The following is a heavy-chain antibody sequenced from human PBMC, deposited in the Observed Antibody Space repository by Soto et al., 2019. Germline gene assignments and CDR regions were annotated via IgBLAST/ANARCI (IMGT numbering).Heavy chain of an antibody. CDR3: ARDRDDSSGRNHFDY. Sequence: QVQLVESGGGVVQPGRSLRLSCAASGFTFSSYAMHWVRQAPGKGLEWVAVISYDGSNKYYADSVKGRFTISRDNSKTTLYLQMNSLRAEDTAVYYCARDRDDSSGRNHFDYWGKGTLVTVSS. CDR2: ISYDGSNK. D-gene: IGHD3-22*01. V-gene: IGHV3-30-3*01. J-gene: IGHJ4*02. CDR1: GFTFSSYA.